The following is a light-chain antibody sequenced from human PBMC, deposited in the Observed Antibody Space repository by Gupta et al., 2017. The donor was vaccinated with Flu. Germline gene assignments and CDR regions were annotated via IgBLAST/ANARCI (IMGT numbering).Light chain of an antibody. CDR1: QSVLYSSNNKNY. CDR2: WAS. Sequence: DIVMTHPPDSLAVSLGERATINCKSSQSVLYSSNNKNYLAWYQQKPGQPPKLLIYWASTRESGVPDRFSGSGSGTDFTLTISSLQAEDVAVYYCQQYYTTPLTLGGGTKVEIK. CDR3: QQYYTTPLT. V-gene: IGKV4-1*01. J-gene: IGKJ4*01.